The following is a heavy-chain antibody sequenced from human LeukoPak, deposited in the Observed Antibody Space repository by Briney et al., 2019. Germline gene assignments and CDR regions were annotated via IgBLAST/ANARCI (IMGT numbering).Heavy chain of an antibody. Sequence: SETLSLTCTVSGGSISSYYWRWIRQPPGKGLEWIGYIYYSGNTNYNPSLKSRVSISIDTSKKQFSLQLSSVTAADTAVYYCARDRDSSGLRDFDLWGRGTLVAVSA. CDR3: ARDRDSSGLRDFDL. J-gene: IGHJ2*01. V-gene: IGHV4-59*01. CDR1: GGSISSYY. D-gene: IGHD3-22*01. CDR2: IYYSGNT.